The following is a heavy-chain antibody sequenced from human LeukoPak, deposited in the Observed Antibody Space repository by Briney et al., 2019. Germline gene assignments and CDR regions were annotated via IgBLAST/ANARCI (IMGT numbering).Heavy chain of an antibody. CDR3: AREGVGATSAGFLNYYGMDV. CDR2: ISYDGSNK. Sequence: PGGSLRLSCAASGFTFSSYAMHWVRQAPGKGLEWVAVISYDGSNKYYADSVKGRFTISRDNSKNTLYLQMNSLRAEDTAVYYCAREGVGATSAGFLNYYGMDVWGQGTTVTVSS. CDR1: GFTFSSYA. V-gene: IGHV3-30-3*01. J-gene: IGHJ6*02. D-gene: IGHD1-26*01.